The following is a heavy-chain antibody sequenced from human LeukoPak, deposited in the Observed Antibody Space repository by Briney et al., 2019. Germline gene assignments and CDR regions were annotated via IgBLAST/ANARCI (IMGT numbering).Heavy chain of an antibody. J-gene: IGHJ4*02. Sequence: GGSLRLSCAASGFIFSTYALQWVRQAPGEGLEGLAVISYDGSNKYYADSVKGRFTISRDNSKNRLYLQMNSLRADDTAVYYCARDLLAGTGGDYWGQGTLVTVSS. CDR2: ISYDGSNK. CDR3: ARDLLAGTGGDY. V-gene: IGHV3-30*04. CDR1: GFIFSTYA. D-gene: IGHD6-19*01.